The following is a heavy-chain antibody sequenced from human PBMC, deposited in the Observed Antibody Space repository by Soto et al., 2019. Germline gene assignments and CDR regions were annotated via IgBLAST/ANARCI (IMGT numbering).Heavy chain of an antibody. CDR1: GYTFTSYG. J-gene: IGHJ6*02. CDR3: AKGESPGIAAAGDYYYYGMDV. Sequence: ASVKVSCKASGYTFTSYGISWVRQAPGQGLEWMGWISAYNGNTNYAQKLQGRVTMTTDTSTSTAYMELRSLRSDDTAVYYCAKGESPGIAAAGDYYYYGMDVWGQGTTVTV. V-gene: IGHV1-18*04. D-gene: IGHD6-13*01. CDR2: ISAYNGNT.